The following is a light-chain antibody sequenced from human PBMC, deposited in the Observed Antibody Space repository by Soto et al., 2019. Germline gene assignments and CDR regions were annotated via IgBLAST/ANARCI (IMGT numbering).Light chain of an antibody. J-gene: IGKJ5*01. CDR3: QPGYSSPMT. CDR2: ATS. V-gene: IGKV1-39*01. Sequence: DIQMTQSPSSLSASVGDGVTITCRTSQTVSTYLNWYQQKPGKAPRLLIYATSSLQSGVPSTFSGSGSGTDFTLTITSLQPEDFATYYCQPGYSSPMTFGQGTRVEIK. CDR1: QTVSTY.